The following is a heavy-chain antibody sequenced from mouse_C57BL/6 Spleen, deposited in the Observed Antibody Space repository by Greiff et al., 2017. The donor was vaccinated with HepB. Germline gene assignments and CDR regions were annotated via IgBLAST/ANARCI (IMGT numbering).Heavy chain of an antibody. V-gene: IGHV5-4*01. CDR2: ISDGGSYT. CDR1: GFTFSSYA. J-gene: IGHJ1*03. CDR3: ARDWDSNPNWYFDV. Sequence: EVQLQESGGGLVKPGGSLKLSCAASGFTFSSYAMSWVRQTPEKRLEWVATISDGGSYTYYPDNVKGRFTISRDNAKNNLYLQMSHLKSEDTAMYYCARDWDSNPNWYFDVWGTGTTVTVSS. D-gene: IGHD2-5*01.